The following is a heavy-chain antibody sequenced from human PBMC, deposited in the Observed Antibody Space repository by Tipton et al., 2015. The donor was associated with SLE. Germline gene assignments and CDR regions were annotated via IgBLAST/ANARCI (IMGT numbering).Heavy chain of an antibody. CDR3: AREGYSSGPADY. V-gene: IGHV3-30-3*01. D-gene: IGHD6-19*01. CDR1: GFTFSSYA. J-gene: IGHJ4*02. Sequence: RSLRLSCAASGFTFSSYAMHWVRQAPGKGLEWVAVISYDGSNKYYADSVKGRFTISRDNSKNTLYLQMNSLRAEDTAVYYCAREGYSSGPADYWGQGTLVTVSS. CDR2: ISYDGSNK.